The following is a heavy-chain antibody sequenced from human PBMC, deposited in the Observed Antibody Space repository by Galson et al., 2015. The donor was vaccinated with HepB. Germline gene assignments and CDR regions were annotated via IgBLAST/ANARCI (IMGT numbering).Heavy chain of an antibody. J-gene: IGHJ5*02. CDR2: IIPILGIA. CDR3: ARGDTMVRGAMGWFDP. Sequence: SVKVSCKASGGTFSSYTISWVRQAPGQGLEWMGRIIPILGIANYAQKFQGRVTITADKSTSTAYMELSSLRSEDTAVYYCARGDTMVRGAMGWFDPWGQGTLVTVSS. D-gene: IGHD3-10*01. CDR1: GGTFSSYT. V-gene: IGHV1-69*02.